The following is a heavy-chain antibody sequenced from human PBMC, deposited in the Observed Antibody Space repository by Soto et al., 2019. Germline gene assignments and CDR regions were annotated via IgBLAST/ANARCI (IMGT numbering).Heavy chain of an antibody. J-gene: IGHJ4*02. CDR3: AAHSGNSWNHFDY. D-gene: IGHD1-1*01. CDR1: GFIFSTFG. Sequence: GSRRLSFTASGFIFSTFGMHWVLQARGKGLEWVAGVWYDGSNGVSAVSVKGRFTISRDNPKNTLYLQMNSLRPEDTAVYYCAAHSGNSWNHFDYGRRGTLVTVSS. CDR2: VWYDGSNG. V-gene: IGHV3-33*03.